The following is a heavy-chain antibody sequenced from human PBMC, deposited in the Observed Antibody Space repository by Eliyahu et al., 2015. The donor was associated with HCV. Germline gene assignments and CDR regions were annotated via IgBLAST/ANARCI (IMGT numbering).Heavy chain of an antibody. J-gene: IGHJ5*02. Sequence: QVQLQESGPGLVKPSETLSLTCTVSGGSIXTXYWXWXRXPPGKGLEWIGYXHYSGSTNYTPSLKSRVTISVDTSKXQFSLNLTSVXAADTAVYYCASGGGGIAVAGTGGWFDPWGQGTLVTVSS. CDR2: XHYSGST. CDR3: ASGGGGIAVAGTGGWFDP. CDR1: GGSIXTXY. D-gene: IGHD6-19*01. V-gene: IGHV4-59*01.